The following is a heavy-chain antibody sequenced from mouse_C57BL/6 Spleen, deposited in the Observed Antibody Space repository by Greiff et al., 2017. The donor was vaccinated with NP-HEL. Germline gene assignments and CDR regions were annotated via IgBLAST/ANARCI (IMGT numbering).Heavy chain of an antibody. J-gene: IGHJ2*01. Sequence: VQLQQSGAELVRPGASVKLSCTASGFNIKDYYMHWVKQRPEQGLEWIGRIDPEDGDTEYAPKFQGKATMTADTSSNTAYLQLSSLTSEDTAVYYCTTPYYYGSSYGYFDYWGQGTTLTVSS. V-gene: IGHV14-1*01. CDR2: IDPEDGDT. CDR1: GFNIKDYY. D-gene: IGHD1-1*01. CDR3: TTPYYYGSSYGYFDY.